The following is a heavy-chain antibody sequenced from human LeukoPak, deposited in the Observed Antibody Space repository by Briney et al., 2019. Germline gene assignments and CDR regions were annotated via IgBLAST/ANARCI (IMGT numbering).Heavy chain of an antibody. CDR2: IYYSGST. CDR3: ASQRNDYYDSSGHDY. V-gene: IGHV4-39*01. CDR1: GDSTSNINYY. J-gene: IGHJ4*02. D-gene: IGHD3-22*01. Sequence: SETLSLICTVSGDSTSNINYYWGWIRQPPGKGLEWIGSIYYSGSTYYNPSLKSRVTISVDTSKNQFSLKLSSVTAADTAVYYCASQRNDYYDSSGHDYWGQGTLVTVSS.